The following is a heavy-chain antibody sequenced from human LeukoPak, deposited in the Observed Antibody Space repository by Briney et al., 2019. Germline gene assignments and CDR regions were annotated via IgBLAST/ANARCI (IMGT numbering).Heavy chain of an antibody. J-gene: IGHJ4*02. V-gene: IGHV3-21*01. D-gene: IGHD6-13*01. CDR2: ISSSGVST. Sequence: GGSLRLSCAASGFTFSTYAMSWVRQAPGKGLEWVSVISSSGVSTYYADSVKGRFTISRDNAKNSLYLQMNSLRAEDTAVYYCARVSSSWRDFDYWGQGTLVTVSS. CDR3: ARVSSSWRDFDY. CDR1: GFTFSTYA.